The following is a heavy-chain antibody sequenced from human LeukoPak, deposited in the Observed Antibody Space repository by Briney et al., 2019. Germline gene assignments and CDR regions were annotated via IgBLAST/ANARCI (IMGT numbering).Heavy chain of an antibody. CDR3: ARAPYGSGSYYYYYYYMDV. D-gene: IGHD3-10*01. CDR1: GYTFTGYY. J-gene: IGHJ6*03. V-gene: IGHV1-2*02. Sequence: GASVKVSCKASGYTFTGYYMHWVRQAPGQGLEWMGWINPNSGGTNYAQKLQGRVTMTRDTSISTAYMELSRLRSDDTAVYYCARAPYGSGSYYYYYYYMDVWGKGTTVTVSS. CDR2: INPNSGGT.